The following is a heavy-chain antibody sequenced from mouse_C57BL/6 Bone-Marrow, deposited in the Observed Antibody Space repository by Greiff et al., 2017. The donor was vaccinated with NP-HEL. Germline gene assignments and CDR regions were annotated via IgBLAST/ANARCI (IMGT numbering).Heavy chain of an antibody. CDR1: GFTFSDYY. J-gene: IGHJ2*01. V-gene: IGHV5-16*01. D-gene: IGHD4-1*01. CDR2: INYDGSST. CDR3: ARVWDEEDYCDY. Sequence: EVKVVESEGGLVQPGSSMKLSCTASGFTFSDYYMAWVRQVPEKGLEWVANINYDGSSTYYLDSLKSRFIISRDNAKKIQNLQKSRMKSEDTATYYCARVWDEEDYCDYWGKGTTLTVSS.